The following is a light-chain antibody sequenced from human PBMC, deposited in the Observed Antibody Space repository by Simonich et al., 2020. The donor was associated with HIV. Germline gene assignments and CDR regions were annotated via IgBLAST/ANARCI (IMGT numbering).Light chain of an antibody. CDR1: QGISNS. J-gene: IGKJ1*01. CDR2: ASS. CDR3: QQFFSTPWT. V-gene: IGKV1-NL1*01. Sequence: DILMTQSPSSLPASVGDRVTITCRASQGISNSLAWYQQKPGKAPKILLSASSRLESGVPSRFSGSGSGTDYTRTISSLQPEDFATYYCQQFFSTPWTFGQGTKVEIK.